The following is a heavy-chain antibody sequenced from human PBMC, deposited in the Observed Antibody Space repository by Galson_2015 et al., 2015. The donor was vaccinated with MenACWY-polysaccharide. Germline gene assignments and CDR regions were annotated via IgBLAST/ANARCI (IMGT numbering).Heavy chain of an antibody. CDR3: VRDFRWERAYGLDV. Sequence: SLRLSCAASGFTFSNYGMHWVRQAPGKGLEWVAVMSYDGSNKHYADSVKGRFTISRDNSKNTLYLQLNSLRAEDTAVYYCVRDFRWERAYGLDVWGQGTTVLVSS. CDR1: GFTFSNYG. V-gene: IGHV3-30*03. CDR2: MSYDGSNK. J-gene: IGHJ6*02. D-gene: IGHD3-16*01.